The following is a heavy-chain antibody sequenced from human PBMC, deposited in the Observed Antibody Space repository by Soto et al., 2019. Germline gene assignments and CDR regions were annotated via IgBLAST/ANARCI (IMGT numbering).Heavy chain of an antibody. Sequence: TSETLSLTCTVSGGSISNGYYYWSWVRQNPGKGLEWIGYIYHSGSTYYNPSLKSRVTISVDTSKNQFSLKLTSVTAADTAVYYCARDKITGLFDYWGQGTLVTVSS. J-gene: IGHJ4*02. V-gene: IGHV4-31*03. D-gene: IGHD2-8*02. CDR2: IYHSGST. CDR1: GGSISNGYYY. CDR3: ARDKITGLFDY.